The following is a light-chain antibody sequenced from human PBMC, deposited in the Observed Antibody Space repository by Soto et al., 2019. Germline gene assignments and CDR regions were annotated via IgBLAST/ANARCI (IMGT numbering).Light chain of an antibody. CDR2: EVN. V-gene: IGLV2-8*01. Sequence: QSALTQPPSASGSPGQSVAISCTGTSSDVGVYNYVSWYQQHPGKAPKHMIYEVNKRPSGVPDRFSGSKSGNTASLTGAGLQAEDEADYYCSLYAGSSNVFGTGTKLTVL. J-gene: IGLJ1*01. CDR1: SSDVGVYNY. CDR3: SLYAGSSNV.